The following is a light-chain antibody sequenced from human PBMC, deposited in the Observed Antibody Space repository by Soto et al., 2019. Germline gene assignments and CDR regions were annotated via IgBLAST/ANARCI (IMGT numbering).Light chain of an antibody. J-gene: IGKJ1*01. CDR2: AAS. V-gene: IGKV1-39*01. CDR1: QSISNY. CDR3: QQVFSPLWT. Sequence: DIQMTQSPSSLSASVGDRVTITCRASQSISNYLNWYQQKPGKAPKLLIYAASSMQSGVPSRFSGSGSETDFTLTISSLQPDDSETYYCQQVFSPLWTFGQGTKVEV.